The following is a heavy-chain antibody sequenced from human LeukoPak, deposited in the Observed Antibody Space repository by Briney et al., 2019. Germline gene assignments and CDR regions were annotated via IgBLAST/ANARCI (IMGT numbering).Heavy chain of an antibody. J-gene: IGHJ6*03. CDR2: ISAYNGNT. CDR3: ARVSRLLWFGEYKIGYYYYMDV. Sequence: GASVKVSCKASGYTFTSYGISWVRQAPGQGLEWMGWISAYNGNTNYAQKLQGRVTMTTDTSTSTAYMELRSLRSDDTAVYYCARVSRLLWFGEYKIGYYYYMDVWGKGTTVTISS. CDR1: GYTFTSYG. D-gene: IGHD3-10*01. V-gene: IGHV1-18*01.